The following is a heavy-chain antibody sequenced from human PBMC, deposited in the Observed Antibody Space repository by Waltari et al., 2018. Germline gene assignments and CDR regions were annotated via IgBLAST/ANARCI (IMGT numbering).Heavy chain of an antibody. V-gene: IGHV3-21*01. D-gene: IGHD3-3*01. CDR3: ARTSSPTMFGVVLDY. CDR1: GFSFRSYG. Sequence: EVQLVESGGGLVKPGGSLRLSCAASGFSFRSYGMHWVRQAPGKGLEWVSSITAGSSYIDSADPVKGRFTISRDNAENSLYLQMTGLRAEDTAIYYCARTSSPTMFGVVLDYWGQGALVTVSS. CDR2: ITAGSSYI. J-gene: IGHJ4*02.